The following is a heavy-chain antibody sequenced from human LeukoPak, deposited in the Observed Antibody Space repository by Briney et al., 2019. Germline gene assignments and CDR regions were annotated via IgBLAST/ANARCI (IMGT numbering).Heavy chain of an antibody. Sequence: SETLSLTCAVYGGSFSGYYWSWIRQPPGKGLEWIGEINHSGSTNYNPSLKSRVTISVDTSKNQFSLKLSSVTAADTAVYYCARRPGGATTQLLYRFAFDIWGQGTMVTVSS. J-gene: IGHJ3*02. CDR3: ARRPGGATTQLLYRFAFDI. CDR1: GGSFSGYY. V-gene: IGHV4-34*01. D-gene: IGHD2-2*02. CDR2: INHSGST.